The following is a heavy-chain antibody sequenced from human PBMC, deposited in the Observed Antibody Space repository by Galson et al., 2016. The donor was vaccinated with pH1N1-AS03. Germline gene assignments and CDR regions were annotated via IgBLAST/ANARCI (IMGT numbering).Heavy chain of an antibody. Sequence: SLRLSCAGAGFSFSDYYMTWIRQAPGKGLEWVATIKSSGSPIYYADSVKGRFTISRDNAKNSVDLQMNSLRGEDTAVYYCARVESGNTYGYVALDVWGLGTTVTVSS. D-gene: IGHD5-18*01. V-gene: IGHV3-11*01. J-gene: IGHJ6*02. CDR2: IKSSGSPI. CDR3: ARVESGNTYGYVALDV. CDR1: GFSFSDYY.